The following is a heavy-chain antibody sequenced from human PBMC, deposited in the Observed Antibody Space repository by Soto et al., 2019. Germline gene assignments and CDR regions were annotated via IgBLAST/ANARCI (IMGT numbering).Heavy chain of an antibody. Sequence: EVQLLESGGGLVQRGGSLRLSCAASGFTFRNYAMNWVRQAPGKGLEWVSAISGSGGTTYYADSVKGRFTISRDNSKNKLYLQLNSLRDEDTAIYYCAKDWDPSTVVSTSTGTNYWGQGTLVTVSS. V-gene: IGHV3-23*01. D-gene: IGHD4-17*01. J-gene: IGHJ4*02. CDR2: ISGSGGTT. CDR1: GFTFRNYA. CDR3: AKDWDPSTVVSTSTGTNY.